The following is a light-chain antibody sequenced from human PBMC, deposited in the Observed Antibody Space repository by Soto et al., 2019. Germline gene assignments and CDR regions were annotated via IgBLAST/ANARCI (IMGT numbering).Light chain of an antibody. V-gene: IGLV1-40*01. CDR3: QSYDRSLSGCV. J-gene: IGLJ1*01. CDR2: DNT. CDR1: SSNIGAGYD. Sequence: QLVLTQPPSVSGAPGQRVTISCTGSSSNIGAGYDVHWYQQLPGTAPKLLIYDNTNRPSGVPDRFSGSKSGTSASLAITGLQAEDEADYYCQSYDRSLSGCVFGAGTKLTVL.